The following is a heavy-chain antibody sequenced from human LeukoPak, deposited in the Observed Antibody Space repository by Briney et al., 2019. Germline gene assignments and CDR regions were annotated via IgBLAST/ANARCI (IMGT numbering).Heavy chain of an antibody. D-gene: IGHD3-22*01. J-gene: IGHJ4*02. V-gene: IGHV4-59*08. CDR2: IYYSGST. CDR1: GGSISHYY. Sequence: SETLSLTCTVSGGSISHYYWSWIRQPPGKGLEWIGYIYYSGSTYYNPSLKSRVTISVDTSKNQFSLKLSSVTAADTAVYYCARVDYYDSSGPDWGQGTLVTVSS. CDR3: ARVDYYDSSGPD.